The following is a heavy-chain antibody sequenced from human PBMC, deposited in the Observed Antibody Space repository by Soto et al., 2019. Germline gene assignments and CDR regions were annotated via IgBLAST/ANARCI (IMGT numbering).Heavy chain of an antibody. CDR2: ISGSGGST. CDR3: AKDMDIVVVVAATERNYYYYYGMDV. D-gene: IGHD2-15*01. J-gene: IGHJ6*02. V-gene: IGHV3-23*01. Sequence: GGSLRLSCAASGFTFSSYAMSWVRQAPGKGLEWVSAISGSGGSTYYADSVKGRFTISRDNSKNTLYLQMNSLRAEDTAVYYCAKDMDIVVVVAATERNYYYYYGMDVWGQGTTVTVSS. CDR1: GFTFSSYA.